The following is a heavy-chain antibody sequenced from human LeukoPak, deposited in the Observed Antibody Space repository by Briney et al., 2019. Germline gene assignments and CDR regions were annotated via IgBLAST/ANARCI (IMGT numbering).Heavy chain of an antibody. V-gene: IGHV3-30-3*01. CDR2: ISYDGSNK. Sequence: TGGSLRLSCAASGFTFSSYAMHWVRQAPGKGLKWVAVISYDGSNKYYADSVKGRFTISRDNSKNTLYLQMNSLRAEDTAVYYCARVLRAAAGFSAFDIWGQGTMVTVSS. D-gene: IGHD6-13*01. J-gene: IGHJ3*02. CDR3: ARVLRAAAGFSAFDI. CDR1: GFTFSSYA.